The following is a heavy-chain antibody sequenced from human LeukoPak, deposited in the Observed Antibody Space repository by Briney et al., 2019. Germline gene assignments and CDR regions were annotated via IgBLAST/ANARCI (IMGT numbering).Heavy chain of an antibody. CDR2: IYYSGST. Sequence: SQTLSLTCTVSGGSISSGGYSWSWIRQHPEKGLEWIGYIYYSGSTYYNPSLKSRVTISVDTSKNQFSLKLSSVTAADTAVYYCARDPFRYGLGYWGQGTLVTVSS. CDR1: GGSISSGGYS. V-gene: IGHV4-31*03. D-gene: IGHD5-18*01. J-gene: IGHJ4*02. CDR3: ARDPFRYGLGY.